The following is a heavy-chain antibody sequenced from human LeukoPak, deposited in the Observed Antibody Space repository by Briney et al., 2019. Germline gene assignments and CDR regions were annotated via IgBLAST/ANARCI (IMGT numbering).Heavy chain of an antibody. Sequence: SETLSLTCTVSGGSISSYYWSWIRQPPGKGLEWIGYIYYSGSTNYNPSLKSRVTISVDTSKNQFSLKLSSVTAADTAVYYCASRQITIFGGIDYWGQGTLVTVSS. CDR2: IYYSGST. V-gene: IGHV4-59*08. CDR1: GGSISSYY. J-gene: IGHJ4*02. D-gene: IGHD3-3*01. CDR3: ASRQITIFGGIDY.